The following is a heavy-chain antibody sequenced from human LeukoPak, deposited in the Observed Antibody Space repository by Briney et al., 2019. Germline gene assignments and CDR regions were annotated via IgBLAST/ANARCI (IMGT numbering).Heavy chain of an antibody. CDR2: ICSNDNNT. D-gene: IGHD2-15*01. V-gene: IGHV3-23*01. CDR1: GFTFSSYA. J-gene: IGHJ4*02. CDR3: AKGTSSSCYSAPNY. Sequence: GGSLRLSCAASGFTFSSYAMNWVRQAPGKGLEWVSAICSNDNNTYYANSVKGRFTISRDNSKNALSLQLNSLRAEDTAVYYCAKGTSSSCYSAPNYWGQGTLVTVSS.